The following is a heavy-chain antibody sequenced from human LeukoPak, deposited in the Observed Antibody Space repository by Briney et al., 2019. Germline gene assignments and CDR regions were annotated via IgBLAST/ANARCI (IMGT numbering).Heavy chain of an antibody. J-gene: IGHJ4*02. CDR3: ARSGGSAGFGGYFDY. V-gene: IGHV3-30*03. D-gene: IGHD2-8*02. CDR1: GFTFSSYS. CDR2: ISYDGSNK. Sequence: PGGSLRLSCAASGFTFSSYSMNWVRQAPGKGLEWVAVISYDGSNKYYADSVKGRFTISRDNSKNTLYLQMNSLRAEDTAVYYCARSGGSAGFGGYFDYWGQGTLVTVSS.